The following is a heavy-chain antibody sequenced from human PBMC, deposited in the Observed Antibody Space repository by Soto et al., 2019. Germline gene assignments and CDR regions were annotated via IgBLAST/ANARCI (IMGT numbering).Heavy chain of an antibody. CDR1: GFSFSDYS. J-gene: IGHJ6*04. Sequence: QVQLVESGGDLVQPGGSLRLSCVASGFSFSDYSMTWMRQAPGGGLDFVAFISNTAITYYYADSVKGRFTISRDNAGNSVYLQMDSLRAEDAAVYYCARDLLQMLCRHHYDDYLDVWGTGTTVTVSS. D-gene: IGHD4-17*01. V-gene: IGHV3-11*04. CDR3: ARDLLQMLCRHHYDDYLDV. CDR2: ISNTAITY.